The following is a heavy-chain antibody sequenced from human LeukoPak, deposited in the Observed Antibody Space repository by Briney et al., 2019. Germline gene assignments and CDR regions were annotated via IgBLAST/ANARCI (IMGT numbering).Heavy chain of an antibody. CDR2: ITATRDNT. CDR1: GFTFSSYA. V-gene: IGHV3-23*01. J-gene: IGHJ4*02. D-gene: IGHD1-14*01. CDR3: AKRKLAFDS. Sequence: GGSLRLSCAASGFTFSSYAMTWVRQAPGKGLEWDSTITATRDNTYYADSVKGRFTISRDDSKNTLYLQMNSLRAEDTALYFCAKRKLAFDSFGQGNLVTVSS.